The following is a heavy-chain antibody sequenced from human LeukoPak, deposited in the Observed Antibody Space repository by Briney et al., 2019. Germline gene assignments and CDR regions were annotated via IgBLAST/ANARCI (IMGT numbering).Heavy chain of an antibody. D-gene: IGHD3-16*02. CDR1: GFTFRDYY. CDR3: ARGAYRISWPGIDY. J-gene: IGHJ4*02. CDR2: ISNSGNTI. V-gene: IGHV3-11*01. Sequence: GGSLRLSCEASGFTFRDYYMNWIRQAPGKGLEWISYISNSGNTIYYADSVKGRFTISRDNAKNSLYLQMNNLRVEDTAIYYCARGAYRISWPGIDYWGQGTLVTVSS.